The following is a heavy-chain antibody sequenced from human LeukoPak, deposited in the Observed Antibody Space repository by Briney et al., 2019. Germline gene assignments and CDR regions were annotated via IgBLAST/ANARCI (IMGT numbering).Heavy chain of an antibody. V-gene: IGHV4-59*01. CDR2: IYYSGST. D-gene: IGHD2-15*01. CDR1: GGSISSYY. CDR3: ARDPGYCSGGSCSSFDY. Sequence: SETLSLTCTVSGGSISSYYWSWIRQPPGKGLEWIGYIYYSGSTNYNPSLKSRVTISVDTSKNQFSLKLSSVTAADTAVYYCARDPGYCSGGSCSSFDYWGQGTLVTVSS. J-gene: IGHJ4*02.